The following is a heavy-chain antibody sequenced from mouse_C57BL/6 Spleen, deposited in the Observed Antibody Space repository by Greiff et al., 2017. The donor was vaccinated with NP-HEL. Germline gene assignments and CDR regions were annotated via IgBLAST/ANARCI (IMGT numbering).Heavy chain of an antibody. V-gene: IGHV5-9*01. J-gene: IGHJ3*01. CDR1: GFTFSSYT. CDR3: ASLGYSNAWFAY. D-gene: IGHD2-5*01. CDR2: ISGGGGNT. Sequence: EVQRVESGGGLVKPGGSLKLSCAASGFTFSSYTMSWVRQTPEKRLEWVATISGGGGNTYYPDSVKGRFTISRDNAKNTLYLQMSSLRSEDTALYYCASLGYSNAWFAYWGQGTLVTVSA.